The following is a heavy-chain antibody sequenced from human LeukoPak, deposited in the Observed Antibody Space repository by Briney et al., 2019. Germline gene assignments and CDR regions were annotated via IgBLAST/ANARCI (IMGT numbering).Heavy chain of an antibody. CDR1: VYTLTRYY. J-gene: IGHJ4*02. V-gene: IGHV1-2*02. CDR2: INPKRGNT. CDR3: ARGRDIVTGYYKVPEFDY. D-gene: IGHD3-9*01. Sequence: ASVRVSCEASVYTLTRYYIICVPDASRQGLVCMVYINPKRGNTVYTQKFQSGVTMTRDTSISTAYIELSRLRSDDTAVYYCARGRDIVTGYYKVPEFDYWGKGTLVTVSS.